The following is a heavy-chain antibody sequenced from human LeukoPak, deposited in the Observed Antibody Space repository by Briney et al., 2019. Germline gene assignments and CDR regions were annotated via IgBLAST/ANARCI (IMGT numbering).Heavy chain of an antibody. D-gene: IGHD6-19*01. J-gene: IGHJ4*02. CDR1: GGSISSSSHY. V-gene: IGHV4-39*01. CDR3: ARLLTVAGLYFDY. Sequence: SETLSLTCTVSGGSISSSSHYWGWIRQPPGKGLEWIGSIYYSGNTYYNPSLKSRVTISVDTSKNQFSLKLSSVTAADTAVYYCARLLTVAGLYFDYWGQGTLVTVSS. CDR2: IYYSGNT.